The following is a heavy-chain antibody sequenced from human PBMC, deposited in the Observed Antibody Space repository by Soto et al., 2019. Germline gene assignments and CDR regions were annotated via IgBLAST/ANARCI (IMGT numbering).Heavy chain of an antibody. CDR2: ISGSGGST. V-gene: IGHV3-23*01. CDR3: AKDYGPSGSLFDY. D-gene: IGHD1-26*01. Sequence: GGSLSLSRAASGFPFSGYLMSLVRPAPGKGLEWVSAISGSGGSTYYSDCLKGRFTISRDNSKNTLYLQMNSLRAEDTAVYYCAKDYGPSGSLFDYWGQGTLVTVSS. CDR1: GFPFSGYL. J-gene: IGHJ4*02.